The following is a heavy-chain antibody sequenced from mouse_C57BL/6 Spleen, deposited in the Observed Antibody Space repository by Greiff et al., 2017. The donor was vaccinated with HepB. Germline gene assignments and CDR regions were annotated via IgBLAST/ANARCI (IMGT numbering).Heavy chain of an antibody. V-gene: IGHV2-9-1*01. CDR3: ARLLDSYSFDY. CDR1: GFSLTSYA. Sequence: VQLQESGPGLVAPSQSLSITCTVSGFSLTSYAISWVRQPPGKGLEWLGVIWTGGGANYNSALKSRLSISKDNSKIQIFLKMNSLQTDDTAMYYCARLLDSYSFDYWGQGTTLAVSS. D-gene: IGHD2-12*01. J-gene: IGHJ2*01. CDR2: IWTGGGA.